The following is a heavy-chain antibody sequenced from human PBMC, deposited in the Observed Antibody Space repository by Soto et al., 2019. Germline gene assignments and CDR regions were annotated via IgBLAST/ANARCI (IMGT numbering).Heavy chain of an antibody. V-gene: IGHV3-33*01. D-gene: IGHD2-21*02. Sequence: QVQLVESGGGVVQPGRSLRLSCAASGFTFSSYGMHWVRQAPGKGLEWVAVIWYDGSNKYYADSVKGRFTISRDNSKNTQYLQMNSLRAEDTAVYYCARSSYCGGDCYLFDYWGQGTLVTVSS. CDR1: GFTFSSYG. CDR2: IWYDGSNK. CDR3: ARSSYCGGDCYLFDY. J-gene: IGHJ4*02.